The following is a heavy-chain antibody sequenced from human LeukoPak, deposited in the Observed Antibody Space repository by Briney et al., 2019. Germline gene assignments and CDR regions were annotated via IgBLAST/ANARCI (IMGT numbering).Heavy chain of an antibody. CDR2: ISSSGSTI. CDR3: ARGSSKITMVRGELDY. J-gene: IGHJ4*02. V-gene: IGHV3-48*03. D-gene: IGHD3-10*01. Sequence: GGSLRLSCAASGFTFSSYEMNWVRQAPGKGLEWVSYISSSGSTIYYADSVKGRFTISRDNAKNSLYLQMNSLRAEDTAVYYCARGSSKITMVRGELDYWGQGTLVTVSS. CDR1: GFTFSSYE.